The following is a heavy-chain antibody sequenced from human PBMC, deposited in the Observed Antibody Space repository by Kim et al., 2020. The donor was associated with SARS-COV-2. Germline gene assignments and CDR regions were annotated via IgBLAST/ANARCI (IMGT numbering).Heavy chain of an antibody. Sequence: GGSLRLSCAASGFTFTNAWMTWVRQAPGKGLEWVAHIRSKDDGGTTDYATPVKGRFTISRDDSTSTLYLQMNSLRAEDTAVYYCTTDPRGFSYGYYYGMDAWGQGTKVTVSS. J-gene: IGHJ6*02. D-gene: IGHD3-16*01. CDR3: TTDPRGFSYGYYYGMDA. CDR2: IRSKDDGGTT. V-gene: IGHV3-15*05. CDR1: GFTFTNAW.